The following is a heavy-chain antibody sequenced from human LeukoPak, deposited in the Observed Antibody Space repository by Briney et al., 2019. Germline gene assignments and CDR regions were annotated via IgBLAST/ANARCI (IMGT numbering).Heavy chain of an antibody. D-gene: IGHD2-15*01. CDR2: INPNSGGS. Sequence: ASVKVSCKASGYTFTCYDMHWVRQAPGPGLEWMGWINPNSGGSNYAQKFQGRVTMTRDTSISTAYMELSRLRSDGTAVHYCAREVVVVAAMLNWFDPWGQGTLVTLS. V-gene: IGHV1-2*02. J-gene: IGHJ5*02. CDR1: GYTFTCYD. CDR3: AREVVVVAAMLNWFDP.